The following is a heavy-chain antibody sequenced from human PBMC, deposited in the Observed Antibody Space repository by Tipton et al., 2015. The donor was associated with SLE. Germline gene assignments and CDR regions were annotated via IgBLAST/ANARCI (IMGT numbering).Heavy chain of an antibody. Sequence: QSGSEVKKPGASVKVSCKASGYTFTSYGISWVRQAPGQGLEWMGWISAYNGNTNYAQKLQGRVTMTTDTSTSAAYMELRSLRSDDAAVYYCARDRGHSSSPYYFDYWGQGTLVTVSS. CDR1: GYTFTSYG. V-gene: IGHV1-18*01. CDR2: ISAYNGNT. CDR3: ARDRGHSSSPYYFDY. D-gene: IGHD6-13*01. J-gene: IGHJ4*02.